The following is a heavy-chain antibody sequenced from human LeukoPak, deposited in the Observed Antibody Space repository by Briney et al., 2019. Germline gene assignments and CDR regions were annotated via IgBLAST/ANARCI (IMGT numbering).Heavy chain of an antibody. Sequence: SETLSLTCTVSGGSISSSSYYWGWIRQPPGKGLEWIGSIYYSGSTYYNPSLKSRVTISVDTSKNQFSLKLSSVIAADTAVYYCARGYGSGNNWFDPWGQGTLVTVSS. CDR1: GGSISSSSYY. CDR3: ARGYGSGNNWFDP. D-gene: IGHD3-10*01. CDR2: IYYSGST. V-gene: IGHV4-39*01. J-gene: IGHJ5*02.